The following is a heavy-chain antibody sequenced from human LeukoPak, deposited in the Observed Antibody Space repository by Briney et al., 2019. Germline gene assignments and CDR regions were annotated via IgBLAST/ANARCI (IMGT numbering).Heavy chain of an antibody. Sequence: PGGSLRLSCAASGFTFSDYYMSWIRQAPGKGLEWVAVISYDGSNKYYADSVKGRFTISRDNSKNTLYLQMNSLRAEDTAVYYCARDLLGVSITGTSGADYWGQGTLVTVSS. CDR3: ARDLLGVSITGTSGADY. D-gene: IGHD1-20*01. CDR1: GFTFSDYY. V-gene: IGHV3-30*03. J-gene: IGHJ4*02. CDR2: ISYDGSNK.